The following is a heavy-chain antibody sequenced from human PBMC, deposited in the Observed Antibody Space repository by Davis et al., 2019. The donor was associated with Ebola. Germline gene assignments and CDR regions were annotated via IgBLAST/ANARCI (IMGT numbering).Heavy chain of an antibody. CDR3: ARSSSWYFDYGMDV. J-gene: IGHJ6*02. CDR2: IIPILGIA. V-gene: IGHV1-69*04. CDR1: GGTFSSYA. D-gene: IGHD6-13*01. Sequence: SVKVSCKASGGTFSSYAISWVRQAPGQGLEWMGRIIPILGIANYAQKFQGRVTSTADKSTSTAYMELSSLRSEDTDVYYCARSSSWYFDYGMDVWGQGTTVTVCS.